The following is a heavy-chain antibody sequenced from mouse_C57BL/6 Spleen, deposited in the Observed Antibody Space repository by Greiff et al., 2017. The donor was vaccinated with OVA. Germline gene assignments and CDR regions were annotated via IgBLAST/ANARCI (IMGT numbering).Heavy chain of an antibody. V-gene: IGHV1-22*01. CDR2: INPNNGGT. CDR3: ARERIYQNSYWYFDV. CDR1: GYTFTDYN. J-gene: IGHJ1*03. D-gene: IGHD1-3*01. Sequence: VQLQQSGPELVKPGASVKMSCKASGYTFTDYNMHWVKQSHGKSLEWIGYINPNNGGTSSNQKFKGKATLTVNKSSSTAYMELRSLTAEDSAVYYSARERIYQNSYWYFDVWGTGTTVTVSS.